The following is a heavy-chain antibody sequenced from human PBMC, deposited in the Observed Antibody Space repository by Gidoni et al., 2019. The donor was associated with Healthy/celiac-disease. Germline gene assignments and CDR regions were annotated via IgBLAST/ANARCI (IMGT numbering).Heavy chain of an antibody. Sequence: QVQLQESGPGLVKPSQTLSLTCTVSGGSISSGDYYWSWIRQPPGKGREWIGYIYYSGSTYYNPSLKSRVTISVDTSKNQFSLKLSSVTAADTAVYYCARGRTLDYYDSSGPPEYWGQGTLVTVSS. CDR1: GGSISSGDYY. J-gene: IGHJ4*02. D-gene: IGHD3-22*01. CDR3: ARGRTLDYYDSSGPPEY. V-gene: IGHV4-30-4*01. CDR2: IYYSGST.